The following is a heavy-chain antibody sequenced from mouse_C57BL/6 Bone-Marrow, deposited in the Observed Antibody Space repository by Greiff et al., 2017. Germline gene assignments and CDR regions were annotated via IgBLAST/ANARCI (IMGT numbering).Heavy chain of an antibody. Sequence: VQGVESGPGLVKPSQSLFLTCSITGFPITSGYYWIWIRQSPGKPLEWMGYITHSGETFYNPSLQSPISITRETSKNQFFLQLNSVTTEDTAMYYCAGVLTGPYWYFDVWGTGTTVTVSS. V-gene: IGHV12-3*01. D-gene: IGHD4-1*01. CDR2: ITHSGET. CDR3: AGVLTGPYWYFDV. J-gene: IGHJ1*03. CDR1: GFPITSGYY.